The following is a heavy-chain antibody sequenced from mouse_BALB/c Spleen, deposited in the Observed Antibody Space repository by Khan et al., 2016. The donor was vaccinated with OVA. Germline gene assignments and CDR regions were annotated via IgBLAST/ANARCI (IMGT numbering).Heavy chain of an antibody. CDR3: ARPSYDPRDFEV. J-gene: IGHJ1*01. CDR1: GFNIKDTY. Sequence: EVQLQQSGAELVKPGASVKLSCTASGFNIKDTYLHWVKQRPEQGLEWIGRIAPANGNTQYDPKFQGKAAITSDTSSKTSYLQLNSLTSEDTAGYYCARPSYDPRDFEVWGAGTTVTVSS. V-gene: IGHV14-3*02. CDR2: IAPANGNT. D-gene: IGHD2-10*02.